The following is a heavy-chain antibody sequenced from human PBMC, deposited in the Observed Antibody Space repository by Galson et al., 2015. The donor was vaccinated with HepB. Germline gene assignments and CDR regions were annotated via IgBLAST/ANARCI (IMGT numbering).Heavy chain of an antibody. CDR2: ISTTGDFT. D-gene: IGHD3-10*01. CDR3: ARGVYHGSGKFYFDY. V-gene: IGHV3-64*01. CDR1: GFTFSSSI. Sequence: SLRLSCAASGFTFSSSIMQWVRQAPGKGLEHVSAISTTGDFTYYANSVKGRFTVSRDNSKNTLYLQMGSLRAEDMAVYYCARGVYHGSGKFYFDYWGQGTLVTVSS. J-gene: IGHJ4*02.